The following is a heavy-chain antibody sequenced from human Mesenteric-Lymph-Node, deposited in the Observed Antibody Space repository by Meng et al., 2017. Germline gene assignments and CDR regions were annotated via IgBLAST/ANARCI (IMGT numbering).Heavy chain of an antibody. J-gene: IGHJ2*01. D-gene: IGHD3-22*01. V-gene: IGHV4-30-4*01. CDR2: IYYSGST. CDR3: ARGYYDSSGYGYWYFDL. CDR1: GGSISSGDYY. Sequence: QVQAQAAGPGLVKPSQTLSLTCTVSGGSISSGDYYWSWIRQPPGKGLEWIGYIYYSGSTYYNPSLKSRVTISVDTSKNQFSLKLSSVTAADTAVYYCARGYYDSSGYGYWYFDLWGRGTLVTVSS.